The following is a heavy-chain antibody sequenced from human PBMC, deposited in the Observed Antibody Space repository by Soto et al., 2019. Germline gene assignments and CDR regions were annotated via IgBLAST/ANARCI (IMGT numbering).Heavy chain of an antibody. Sequence: ESGGVLVQPGGSLRLSCVASGFTFDSHWMHWVRQAPGEGLVWVSRIKTDGYAAAYADSAKGRFTISRDNTKNTVYLQMNSLRAEDTAVYFCVRESGVAADCWGQGTLVTVSS. CDR2: IKTDGYAA. J-gene: IGHJ4*02. V-gene: IGHV3-74*01. D-gene: IGHD6-19*01. CDR1: GFTFDSHW. CDR3: VRESGVAADC.